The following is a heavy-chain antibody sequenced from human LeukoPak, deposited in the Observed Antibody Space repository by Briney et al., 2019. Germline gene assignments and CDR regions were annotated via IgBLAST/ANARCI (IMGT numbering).Heavy chain of an antibody. V-gene: IGHV4-34*01. J-gene: IGHJ5*02. Sequence: SETLSLTCAVYGGSFSGYYWSCIRQPPGKGLEWIGEINHSGSTNYNPSLKSRVTISVDTSKNQFSLKLSSVTAADTAVYYCARGGDEDKYIVVVSAPEREKAYNWFDPWGQGTLVTVSS. CDR3: ARGGDEDKYIVVVSAPEREKAYNWFDP. CDR1: GGSFSGYY. CDR2: INHSGST. D-gene: IGHD2-2*01.